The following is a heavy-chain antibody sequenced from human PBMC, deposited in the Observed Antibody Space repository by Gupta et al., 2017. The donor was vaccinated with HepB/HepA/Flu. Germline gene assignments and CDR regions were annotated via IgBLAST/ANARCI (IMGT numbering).Heavy chain of an antibody. D-gene: IGHD5-12*01. CDR3: ARGLYSGNWQHWRWFDL. CDR1: GYTFTSYD. J-gene: IGHJ5*02. CDR2: MNPKSGNR. V-gene: IGHV1-8*01. Sequence: QVQLVQSGAEVKKPGASVTVSCKASGYTFTSYDIHWVRQATGQGLQWMGWMNPKSGNRGYEQKFKGRVTMTRNSSTTTAYMELSSLRSEDTAVYYCARGLYSGNWQHWRWFDLWGQGTLVSVSS.